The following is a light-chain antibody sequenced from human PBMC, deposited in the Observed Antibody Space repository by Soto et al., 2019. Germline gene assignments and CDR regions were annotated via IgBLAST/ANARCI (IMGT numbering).Light chain of an antibody. CDR2: GAS. V-gene: IGKV1-27*01. CDR1: QGISIY. Sequence: DIQITQSPSSLSASVGDSGTLTCRASQGISIYLAWYQQAAGKVPKHLIYGASKLQSGVPSRFRGGGSGTNCTLTISSLQPEDVATYYCQNYNSDPITFGQGTRLEIK. J-gene: IGKJ5*01. CDR3: QNYNSDPIT.